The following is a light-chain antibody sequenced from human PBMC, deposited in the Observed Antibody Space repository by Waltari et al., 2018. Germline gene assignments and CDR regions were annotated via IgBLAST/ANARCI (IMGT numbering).Light chain of an antibody. V-gene: IGKV4-1*01. CDR2: WAS. CDR1: RSILSSSNNKNY. CDR3: QQYYSFPM. Sequence: DIVMTQSPDSLAVSLGERDTINCKSSRSILSSSNNKNYLAWYQQKPGRPPKLLINWASSRESGVPDRFSGSGSGTDFTLTISSLQAEDVAVYYCQQYYSFPMFGQGTKVEIK. J-gene: IGKJ1*01.